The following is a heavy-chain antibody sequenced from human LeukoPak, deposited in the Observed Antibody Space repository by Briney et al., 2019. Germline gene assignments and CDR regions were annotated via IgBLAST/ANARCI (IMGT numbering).Heavy chain of an antibody. CDR3: ARHGSIAARPANFDY. Sequence: SETLSLTCSVSGYSISSGYYWGWVRQTPGKGLEWIGSIYYSGSTYYNPSLKSRVTISVDTSKNQFSLKLSSVTAADTAVYYCARHGSIAARPANFDYWGQGTLVTVSS. D-gene: IGHD6-6*01. J-gene: IGHJ4*02. V-gene: IGHV4-38-2*01. CDR1: GYSISSGYY. CDR2: IYYSGST.